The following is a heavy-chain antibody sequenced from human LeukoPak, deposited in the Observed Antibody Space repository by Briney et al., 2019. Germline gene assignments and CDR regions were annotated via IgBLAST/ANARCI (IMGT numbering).Heavy chain of an antibody. Sequence: PGGSLRLSCAASGFTFSSYSMNWVRQAPGKGLEWVSSISSSSSYIYYADSVKGRFTISRDNAKNSLYLQMNSLRAEDTAVYYCAKDLLEGGDYWGQGTLVTVSS. CDR3: AKDLLEGGDY. D-gene: IGHD3-16*01. J-gene: IGHJ4*02. CDR1: GFTFSSYS. V-gene: IGHV3-21*04. CDR2: ISSSSSYI.